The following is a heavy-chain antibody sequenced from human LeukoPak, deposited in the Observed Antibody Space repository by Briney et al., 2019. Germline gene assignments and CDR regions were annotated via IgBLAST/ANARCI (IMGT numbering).Heavy chain of an antibody. CDR2: INSDGSST. J-gene: IGHJ3*02. CDR1: GFTFSSYW. CDR3: STGSGHAFDI. D-gene: IGHD1-14*01. Sequence: GGSLRLSCAASGFTFSSYWMHWIRQVRGKGLVWVSRINSDGSSTSYADSVKGRFTISRDNAKNTLYVQMNSLRAEDTAVYYCSTGSGHAFDIWARGTMVTFSS. V-gene: IGHV3-74*01.